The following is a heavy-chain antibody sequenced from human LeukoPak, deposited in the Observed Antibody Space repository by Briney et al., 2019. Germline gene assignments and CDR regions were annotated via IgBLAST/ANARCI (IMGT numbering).Heavy chain of an antibody. CDR2: ISYDGSNK. CDR3: ARDHSHYDYYPY. V-gene: IGHV3-30-3*01. CDR1: GFTFSSYA. D-gene: IGHD3-16*01. J-gene: IGHJ4*02. Sequence: GGSLRLSCAASGFTFSSYAMHWVRQAPGKGLEWVAVISYDGSNKYYADSVKGRFTISRDNSKNTLYLQMNSLRAEDTAVYYCARDHSHYDYYPYWGQGTLVTVSS.